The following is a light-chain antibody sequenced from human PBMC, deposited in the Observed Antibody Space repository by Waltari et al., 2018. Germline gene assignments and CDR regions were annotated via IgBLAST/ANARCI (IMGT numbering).Light chain of an antibody. J-gene: IGLJ2*01. V-gene: IGLV3-1*01. CDR1: KLGDKY. CDR3: QTWDSTYVV. Sequence: SYELTQPPSVSVSPGQTANISCSGNKLGDKYVCWYHQKPGQSPVLVIYQAVKRPAGIPGHFSGSNSGNTATLTISGTQTMDEADYYCQTWDSTYVVFGGGTTLTVL. CDR2: QAV.